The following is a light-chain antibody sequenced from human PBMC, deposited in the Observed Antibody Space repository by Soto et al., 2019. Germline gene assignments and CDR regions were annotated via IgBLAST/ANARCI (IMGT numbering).Light chain of an antibody. Sequence: QPVLTQPPSVSGAPGQRVTISCSGSSSNIGAGNAVHWYQHLPGTAPKLLMYGNNNRPSGVPDRFSGSKSGTSASLAITGLQAEDEADDYCQSYDSSLSGTVFGTGTKVTVL. CDR3: QSYDSSLSGTV. V-gene: IGLV1-40*01. CDR2: GNN. J-gene: IGLJ1*01. CDR1: SSNIGAGNA.